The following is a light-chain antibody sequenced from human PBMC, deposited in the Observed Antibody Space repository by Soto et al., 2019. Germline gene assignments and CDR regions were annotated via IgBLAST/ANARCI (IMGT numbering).Light chain of an antibody. CDR3: QQSYSSPPT. J-gene: IGKJ1*01. CDR1: QSISNW. CDR2: AAS. Sequence: DIQMTQSPSRMYASVGDRVTITCRASQSISNWLAWYQQKPGKAPKLLIFAASSLQSGVPSRFSGSRSGPDFTLTISSLQPEDFATYYCQQSYSSPPTFGQGTKVDIK. V-gene: IGKV1-39*01.